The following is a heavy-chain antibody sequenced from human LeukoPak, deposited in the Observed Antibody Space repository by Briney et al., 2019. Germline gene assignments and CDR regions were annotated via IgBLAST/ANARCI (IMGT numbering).Heavy chain of an antibody. D-gene: IGHD6-6*01. CDR1: GGTFSSYA. CDR3: ARAGGSSSALRLGYFYYYMDV. Sequence: SVKVSCKASGGTFSSYAISWVRQAPGQGLEWMGGIIPIFGTANYAQKFQGRVTITADESTSTAYMEPSSLRSEDTAVYYCARAGGSSSALRLGYFYYYMDVWGKGTTVTVSS. J-gene: IGHJ6*03. V-gene: IGHV1-69*13. CDR2: IIPIFGTA.